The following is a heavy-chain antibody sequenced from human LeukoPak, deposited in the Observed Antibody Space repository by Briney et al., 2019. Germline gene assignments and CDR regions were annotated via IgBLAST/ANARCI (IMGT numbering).Heavy chain of an antibody. CDR3: AKDVTTVVPYYFDY. D-gene: IGHD4-23*01. CDR1: GFSISDYA. V-gene: IGHV3-21*06. J-gene: IGHJ4*02. CDR2: ISSLSNWI. Sequence: PGGSLRLSCVASGFSISDYAMNWARQTPGKGLEWVSSISSLSNWIYYADSVKGRFTVSRDNAKNSLYLEMSSLRAEDTAVYYCAKDVTTVVPYYFDYWGQGTLVTVSS.